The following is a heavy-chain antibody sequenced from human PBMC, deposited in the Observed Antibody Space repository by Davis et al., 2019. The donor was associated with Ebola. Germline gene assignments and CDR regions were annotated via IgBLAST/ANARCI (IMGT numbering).Heavy chain of an antibody. CDR1: GGSISSYY. CDR3: ARRSYYNGPINN. V-gene: IGHV4-59*06. Sequence: SETLSLTCTVSGGSISSYYWSWIRQPPGKGLEWIGYVYDSGSTYYNPSLKSRVSISLDTSQNQLSLNLNSVTAADTAVYYCARRSYYNGPINNWGRGTLVTVSP. D-gene: IGHD3-22*01. J-gene: IGHJ4*02. CDR2: VYDSGST.